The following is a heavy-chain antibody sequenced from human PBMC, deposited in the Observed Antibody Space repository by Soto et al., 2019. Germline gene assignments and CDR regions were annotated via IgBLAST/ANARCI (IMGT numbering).Heavy chain of an antibody. V-gene: IGHV4-4*02. D-gene: IGHD1-7*01. Sequence: SETLSLTCAVSGDSISSVNCWSWVRQSPGKGLEWIGEIYPSGNTNYNPSLKSRVTISFDKSKNQFSLKLSSLTATDTALYYCACGNHGITGTTDYWSRGILVTVSS. J-gene: IGHJ4*02. CDR1: GDSISSVNC. CDR3: ACGNHGITGTTDY. CDR2: IYPSGNT.